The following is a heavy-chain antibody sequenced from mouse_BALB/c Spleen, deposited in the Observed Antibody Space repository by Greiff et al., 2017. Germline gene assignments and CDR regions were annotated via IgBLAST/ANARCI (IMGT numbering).Heavy chain of an antibody. CDR3: ARGYGNLYYAMDY. Sequence: VQLKESGAELVKPGASVKLSCTASGFNIKDTYMHWVKQRPEQGLEWIGRIDPANGNTKYDPKFQGKATITADTSSNTAYLQLSSLTSEDTAVYYCARGYGNLYYAMDYWGQGTSVTVSS. V-gene: IGHV14-3*02. J-gene: IGHJ4*01. CDR1: GFNIKDTY. D-gene: IGHD2-10*02. CDR2: IDPANGNT.